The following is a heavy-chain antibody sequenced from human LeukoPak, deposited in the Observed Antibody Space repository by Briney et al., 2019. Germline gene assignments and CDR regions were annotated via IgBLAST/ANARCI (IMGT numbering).Heavy chain of an antibody. D-gene: IGHD5-18*01. CDR3: ARRGQDTAMVTNAFDI. J-gene: IGHJ3*02. CDR2: IYYSGST. Sequence: SETLSLTCTVSGGSISSYYWSWIRQPPGKGLEWIGYIYYSGSTNYNPSLKSRVTISVDTSKNQFSLKLSSVTAADTAVYYCARRGQDTAMVTNAFDIWGQGTMVTVSS. V-gene: IGHV4-59*08. CDR1: GGSISSYY.